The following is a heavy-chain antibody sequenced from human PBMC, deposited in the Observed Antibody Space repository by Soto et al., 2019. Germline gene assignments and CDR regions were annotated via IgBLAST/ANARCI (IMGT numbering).Heavy chain of an antibody. Sequence: SVKVACPATGYTFSSYDFNWVRQSTGQGLEWMGWMNPNSGNTVYAQKFQGRVTMTRNTSISTAYMELSSLKSENTAVYYRARWGSLRYYGSGPMADYYYGMDVWGQGTMVTVSS. CDR1: GYTFSSYD. V-gene: IGHV1-8*01. D-gene: IGHD3-10*01. CDR2: MNPNSGNT. CDR3: ARWGSLRYYGSGPMADYYYGMDV. J-gene: IGHJ6*02.